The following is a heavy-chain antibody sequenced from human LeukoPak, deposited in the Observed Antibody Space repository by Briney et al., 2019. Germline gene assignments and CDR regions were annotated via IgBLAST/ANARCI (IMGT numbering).Heavy chain of an antibody. CDR2: INPNSGGT. J-gene: IGHJ4*02. V-gene: IGHV1-2*02. CDR1: GYTFTGYY. D-gene: IGHD2-15*01. Sequence: ASVTVSCKASGYTFTGYYMHWVRQAPGQGLEWMGWINPNSGGTNYAQKFQGRVTMTRDTSISTAYMELSRLRSDDTGVYYCARLVVAAAPDDYWGQGTLVTVSS. CDR3: ARLVVAAAPDDY.